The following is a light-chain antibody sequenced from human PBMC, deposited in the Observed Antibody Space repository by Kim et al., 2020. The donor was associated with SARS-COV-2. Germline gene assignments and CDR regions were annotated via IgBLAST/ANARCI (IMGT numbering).Light chain of an antibody. CDR3: QQYGSSPLYT. CDR1: QSVSSSY. J-gene: IGKJ2*01. Sequence: SPGERATLSLRASQSVSSSYLAWYQQKPGPAPRLLIYGASSRDTGIPDRFSVSGSGTDFTLTISRLEPEDFAVYYCQQYGSSPLYTFGKGTKLEI. V-gene: IGKV3-20*01. CDR2: GAS.